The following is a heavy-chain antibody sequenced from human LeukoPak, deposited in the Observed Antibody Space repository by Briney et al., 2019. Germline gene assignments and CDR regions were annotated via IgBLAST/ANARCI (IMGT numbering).Heavy chain of an antibody. CDR2: ISNSGSTI. Sequence: GGSLRLSCAASGFTFSDYYMSWIRQAPGKGLEWVSYISNSGSTIHYADSVKGRFTISRDNAKNSLYLQMNSLRAEDTAVYYCARVSGIAAAEFRLKFDPWGQGTLVTVSS. CDR1: GFTFSDYY. J-gene: IGHJ5*02. D-gene: IGHD6-13*01. CDR3: ARVSGIAAAEFRLKFDP. V-gene: IGHV3-11*01.